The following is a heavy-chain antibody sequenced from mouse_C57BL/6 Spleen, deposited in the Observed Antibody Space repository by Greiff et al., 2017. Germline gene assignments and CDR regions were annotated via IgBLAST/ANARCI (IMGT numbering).Heavy chain of an antibody. J-gene: IGHJ4*01. V-gene: IGHV5-9-1*02. CDR3: TRDDDGYYYYYAMDY. D-gene: IGHD2-3*01. Sequence: EVHLVESGEGLVKPGGSLKLSCAASGFTFSSYAMSWVRQTPEKRLEWVAYISSGGDYIYYADTVKGRFTISRDNARNTLYLQMSSLKSEDTAMYYCTRDDDGYYYYYAMDYWGQGTTVTVSS. CDR1: GFTFSSYA. CDR2: ISSGGDYI.